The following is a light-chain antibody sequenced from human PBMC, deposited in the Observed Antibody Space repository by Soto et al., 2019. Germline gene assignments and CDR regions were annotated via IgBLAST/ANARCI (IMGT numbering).Light chain of an antibody. Sequence: QSALTQPASVSGSPGQSITISCTGTSSDVGGYNYVSWYQQPPGKAPKLMIYEVSNRPSGVSNRFSGSKSGNTASLTISGLQAEDEADYYCSSYTSSSTQVFGGGTKGTVL. CDR2: EVS. CDR3: SSYTSSSTQV. CDR1: SSDVGGYNY. J-gene: IGLJ3*02. V-gene: IGLV2-14*01.